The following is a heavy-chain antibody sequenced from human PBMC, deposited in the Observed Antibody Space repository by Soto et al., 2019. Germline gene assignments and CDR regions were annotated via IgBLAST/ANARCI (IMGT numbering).Heavy chain of an antibody. Sequence: GGSLRLSCAASGFTFSSYGMHWVRQAPGKGLEWVAVISYDGSNKYYADSVKGRFTISRDNSKNTLYLQMNSLRAEDTAVYYCAKDLSSNIAVAGTIWGAFDIWGQGTMVTVSS. J-gene: IGHJ3*02. CDR3: AKDLSSNIAVAGTIWGAFDI. CDR1: GFTFSSYG. CDR2: ISYDGSNK. D-gene: IGHD6-19*01. V-gene: IGHV3-30*18.